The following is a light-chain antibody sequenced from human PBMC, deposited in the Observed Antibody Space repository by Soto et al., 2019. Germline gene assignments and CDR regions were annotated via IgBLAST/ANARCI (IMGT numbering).Light chain of an antibody. CDR2: GAS. CDR1: QSVLYNSNNKNH. Sequence: DFVMTQAPDSLAVSLGERATINCKSSQSVLYNSNNKNHLGWFQQKPGHPPKLLIYGASFRPSGVPDRFSGSGSWTDFTLTISSLQAEDVAVYYCQQYYSIPFTFGQGTKLES. CDR3: QQYYSIPFT. J-gene: IGKJ2*01. V-gene: IGKV4-1*01.